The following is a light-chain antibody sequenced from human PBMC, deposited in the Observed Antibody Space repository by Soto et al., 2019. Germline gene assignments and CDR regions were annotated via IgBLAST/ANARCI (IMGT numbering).Light chain of an antibody. J-gene: IGLJ3*02. CDR3: AAWDDSLNGWV. Sequence: QSVLTQAPSASGTPGQRVTISCSGSSSNIGSNTVTWYQQLPGTAPKHLIYSNDQRPSGVPDRFSGSKSGTSASLAIAGLQSEDEADYYCAAWDDSLNGWVFGGGTKLTVL. CDR2: SND. CDR1: SSNIGSNT. V-gene: IGLV1-44*01.